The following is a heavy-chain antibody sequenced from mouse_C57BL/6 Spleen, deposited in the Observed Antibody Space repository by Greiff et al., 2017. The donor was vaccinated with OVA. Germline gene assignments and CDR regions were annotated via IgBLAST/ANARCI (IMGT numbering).Heavy chain of an antibody. CDR2: IYPGDGDT. Sequence: QVQLQQSGAELVKPGASVKISCKASGYAFSSYWMNWVKQRPGKGLEWIGQIYPGDGDTNYNGKFKGKATLTADKSSSTAYMQLSSLTSEDSVVYFCATGFSTTVVEPLFAYWGQGTLVTVSA. V-gene: IGHV1-80*01. CDR1: GYAFSSYW. CDR3: ATGFSTTVVEPLFAY. D-gene: IGHD1-1*01. J-gene: IGHJ3*01.